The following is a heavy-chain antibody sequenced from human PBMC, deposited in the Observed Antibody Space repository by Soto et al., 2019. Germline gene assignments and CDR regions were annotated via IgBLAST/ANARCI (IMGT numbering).Heavy chain of an antibody. CDR1: GGYISSSSYY. Sequence: SETLSLTCTVSGGYISSSSYYWGWIRQPPGKGLEWIGSIYYSGNTYYNPSLKSRVTISVDTAKDTVYLQMNSLRAEDTAVYYCAKDTYYYSSSGYSVFDSWGQGTLVPVTP. D-gene: IGHD3-22*01. CDR3: AKDTYYYSSSGYSVFDS. V-gene: IGHV4-39*02. J-gene: IGHJ4*02. CDR2: IYYSGNT.